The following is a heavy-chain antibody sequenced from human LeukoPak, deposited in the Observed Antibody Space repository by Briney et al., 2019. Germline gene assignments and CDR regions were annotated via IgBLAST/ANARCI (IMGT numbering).Heavy chain of an antibody. D-gene: IGHD3-10*01. Sequence: SETLSLTCAVYGGSFSGYYWSWIRQPPGKGLEWIGEINHGGSTNYNPSLKSRVTISVDTSKKQFSLKLSSVTAADTAVYYCARAIRGVMIVYYYYGLDVWGHGTTVTVSS. CDR3: ARAIRGVMIVYYYYGLDV. CDR1: GGSFSGYY. J-gene: IGHJ6*02. V-gene: IGHV4-34*01. CDR2: INHGGST.